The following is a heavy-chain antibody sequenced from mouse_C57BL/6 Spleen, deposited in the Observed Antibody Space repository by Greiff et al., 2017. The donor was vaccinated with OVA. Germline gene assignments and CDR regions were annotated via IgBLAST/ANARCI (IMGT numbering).Heavy chain of an antibody. V-gene: IGHV1-82*01. Sequence: VQVVESGPELVKPGASVKISCKASGYAFSSSWMNWVKQRPGKGLEWIGRIYPGDGDTYYNGKFKGKATLTADKSSSTAYMRLSSLTSEDSAVYFCAREIYDGYSFAYWGQGTLVTVSA. D-gene: IGHD2-3*01. CDR2: IYPGDGDT. CDR1: GYAFSSSW. J-gene: IGHJ3*01. CDR3: AREIYDGYSFAY.